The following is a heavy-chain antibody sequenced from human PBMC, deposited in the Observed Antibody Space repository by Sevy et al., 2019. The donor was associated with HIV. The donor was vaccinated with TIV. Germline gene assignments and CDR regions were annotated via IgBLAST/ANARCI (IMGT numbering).Heavy chain of an antibody. V-gene: IGHV1-2*02. CDR1: GYTFTGYY. J-gene: IGHJ3*02. CDR3: ALTITGTTDDAFDI. Sequence: ASVKVSCKASGYTFTGYYLHWVRQAPGQGLEWMGWINPNSGGTNYAQKFQGRVTMTRDTSISTAYMELSRLRSDDTAVYYCALTITGTTDDAFDIWGQGTMVTVS. CDR2: INPNSGGT. D-gene: IGHD1-7*01.